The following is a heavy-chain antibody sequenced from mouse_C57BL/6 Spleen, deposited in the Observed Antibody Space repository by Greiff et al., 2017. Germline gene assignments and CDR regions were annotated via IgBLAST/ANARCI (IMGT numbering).Heavy chain of an antibody. CDR1: GFTFSDYG. Sequence: EVKLQESGGGLVKPGGSLKLSCAASGFTFSDYGMHWVRQAPEKGLEWVAYISSGSSTIYYADTVKGRFTISRDNAKNTLFLQMTSLRSEDTAMYYCARRTAYYSNSFDYWGQGTTLTVSS. CDR3: ARRTAYYSNSFDY. CDR2: ISSGSSTI. J-gene: IGHJ2*01. D-gene: IGHD2-5*01. V-gene: IGHV5-17*01.